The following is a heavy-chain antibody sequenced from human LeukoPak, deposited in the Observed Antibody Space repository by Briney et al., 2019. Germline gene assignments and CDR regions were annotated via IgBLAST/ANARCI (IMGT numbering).Heavy chain of an antibody. V-gene: IGHV3-30*04. CDR1: GFTFSSYA. CDR3: AQTGGLVPGRYFVY. CDR2: ISYDGSNK. D-gene: IGHD6-6*01. Sequence: GGSLRLSCAVSGFTFSSYAMHWVRQAPGKGLEWVAVISYDGSNKYYADSVKGRFTISRDNSKNTLYLQMSSLRAEDTAVYYCAQTGGLVPGRYFVYWGQGTLVTVSS. J-gene: IGHJ4*02.